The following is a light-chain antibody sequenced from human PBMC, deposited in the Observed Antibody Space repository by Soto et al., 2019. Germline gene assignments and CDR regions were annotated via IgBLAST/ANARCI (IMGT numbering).Light chain of an antibody. Sequence: QSALTQPASVSGSPGQSITICCTGTRSDVGSYNLVSWYQQHPGKAPKLMIYENNKRPSGVSYRFSGSKSGNTASLTISGLQAEDEADYYCCSFAGSSTVFGGGTKLTV. J-gene: IGLJ2*01. CDR1: RSDVGSYNL. V-gene: IGLV2-23*01. CDR2: ENN. CDR3: CSFAGSSTV.